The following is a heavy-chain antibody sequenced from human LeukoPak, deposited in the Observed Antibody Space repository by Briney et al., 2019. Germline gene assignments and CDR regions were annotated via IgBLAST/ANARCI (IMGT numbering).Heavy chain of an antibody. Sequence: GGSLRLSCAASGFTFSTYAMSWVRQAPGKGLEWVSTIDGSGVSTSYADSVTGRFTISRDNSKNTLYLQMNSLRAEDTALYYCAKDYVSGSYYPPPIFFVYWGQGTLVTVSS. CDR2: IDGSGVST. V-gene: IGHV3-23*01. D-gene: IGHD1-26*01. CDR3: AKDYVSGSYYPPPIFFVY. J-gene: IGHJ4*02. CDR1: GFTFSTYA.